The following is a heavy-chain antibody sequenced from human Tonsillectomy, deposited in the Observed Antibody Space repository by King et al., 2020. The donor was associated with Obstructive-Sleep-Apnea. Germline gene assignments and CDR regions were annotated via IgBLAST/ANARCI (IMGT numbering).Heavy chain of an antibody. V-gene: IGHV4-59*01. J-gene: IGHJ3*02. Sequence: VQLQESGPGLVKPSETLSLTCTVSGGSISRYYWSWIRQPPGKGLEWIGYIYYSGSTHYNPSLKSRVTISVDTSKNQFSLKLSSVTAADTAVYYCASGGYDYGGNSIWGQGTMVTVSS. CDR3: ASGGYDYGGNSI. D-gene: IGHD4-23*01. CDR1: GGSISRYY. CDR2: IYYSGST.